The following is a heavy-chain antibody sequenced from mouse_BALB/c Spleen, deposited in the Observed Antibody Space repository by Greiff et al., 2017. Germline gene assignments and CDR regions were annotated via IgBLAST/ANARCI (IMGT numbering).Heavy chain of an antibody. CDR3: ACYYGYWYFDV. J-gene: IGHJ1*01. Sequence: EVKLMESGPGLVNPSQSLSLTCTVTGYSITSDYAWNWIRQFPGNKLEWMGYISYSGSTSYNPSLKSRISITRDTSKNQFFLQLNSVTTEDTATYYCACYYGYWYFDVWGAGTTVTVSS. CDR2: ISYSGST. CDR1: GYSITSDYA. D-gene: IGHD1-1*01. V-gene: IGHV3-2*02.